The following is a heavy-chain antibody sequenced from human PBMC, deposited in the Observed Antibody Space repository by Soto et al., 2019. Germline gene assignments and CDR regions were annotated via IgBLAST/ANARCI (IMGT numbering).Heavy chain of an antibody. Sequence: PSETLSLTCTVSGGSISSGGYYWSWIRQHPGKGLEWIGYIYYSGSTYYNPSLKSRVTISVDTSKNQFSLKLSSVTAADTAVYYCARDKSNLILVGAFDIWGQGTMVTVSS. J-gene: IGHJ3*02. CDR3: ARDKSNLILVGAFDI. D-gene: IGHD2-8*01. CDR2: IYYSGST. V-gene: IGHV4-31*03. CDR1: GGSISSGGYY.